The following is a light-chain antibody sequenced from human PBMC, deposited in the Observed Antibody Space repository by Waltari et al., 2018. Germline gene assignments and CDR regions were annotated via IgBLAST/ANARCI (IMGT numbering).Light chain of an antibody. Sequence: YQQAPGTAPNHLISEVSNRPSGVPDRFSGSKSDNTASLTISGLQAEDEADYYCSSYTSSITYVFGTGTKVTVL. CDR2: EVS. V-gene: IGLV2-18*02. J-gene: IGLJ1*01. CDR3: SSYTSSITYV.